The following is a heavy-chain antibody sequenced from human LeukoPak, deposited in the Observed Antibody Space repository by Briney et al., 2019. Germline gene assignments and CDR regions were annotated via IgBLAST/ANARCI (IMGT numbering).Heavy chain of an antibody. D-gene: IGHD1-26*01. CDR2: IRNKANSYTT. CDR1: GFTFSDHA. Sequence: GGSLRLSCAASGFTFSDHAMDWVRQAPGKGLEWVGRIRNKANSYTTEYAASEQGRFTVSRDDSKNSLYLQMNSMKTEDTAVYYCTRLVGANDWGQGTLVTVSS. J-gene: IGHJ4*02. CDR3: TRLVGAND. V-gene: IGHV3-72*01.